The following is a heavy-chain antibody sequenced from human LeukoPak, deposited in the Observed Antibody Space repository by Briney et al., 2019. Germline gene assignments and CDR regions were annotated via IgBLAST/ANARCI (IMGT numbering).Heavy chain of an antibody. V-gene: IGHV3-23*01. Sequence: GGSLRLSCAASGFTFSSYAMSWVRQAPGKGLEWVSAISGSGGNTYYADSVKGRFTISRDNSKNTLYLQLNSLRAEDTAVYYCAEDLYGDYDFDCWGQGTLVTVSS. J-gene: IGHJ4*02. D-gene: IGHD4-17*01. CDR1: GFTFSSYA. CDR2: ISGSGGNT. CDR3: AEDLYGDYDFDC.